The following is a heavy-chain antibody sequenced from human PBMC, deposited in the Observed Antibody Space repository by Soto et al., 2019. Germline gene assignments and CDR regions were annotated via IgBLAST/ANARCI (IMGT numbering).Heavy chain of an antibody. Sequence: GGSLRLSCAASGFTFSSYWMSWVRQAPGKGLEWVANIKQDGSEKYYVDSVKGRFTISRDNAKNSLYLQMNSLRAEDTAVYYCARDCPYYDFWSGLDYMDVWGKGTTVTVSS. V-gene: IGHV3-7*01. J-gene: IGHJ6*03. D-gene: IGHD3-3*01. CDR2: IKQDGSEK. CDR1: GFTFSSYW. CDR3: ARDCPYYDFWSGLDYMDV.